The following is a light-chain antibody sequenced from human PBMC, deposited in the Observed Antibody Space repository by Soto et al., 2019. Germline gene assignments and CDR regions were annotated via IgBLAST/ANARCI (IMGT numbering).Light chain of an antibody. J-gene: IGKJ1*01. Sequence: DIQLTQSPSFLSASEGDRVTIACRASQGIGNLLAWYQQKPGKGPKLLICFASTLQSGVPSRFTGSGSGTEFPLTISSLQPEDFATYYCQQFNSYPRTFGQGTKVEIK. CDR1: QGIGNL. V-gene: IGKV1-9*01. CDR3: QQFNSYPRT. CDR2: FAS.